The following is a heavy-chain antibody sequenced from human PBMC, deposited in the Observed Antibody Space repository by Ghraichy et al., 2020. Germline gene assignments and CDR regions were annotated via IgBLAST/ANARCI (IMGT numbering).Heavy chain of an antibody. CDR2: MNPNSGNT. V-gene: IGHV1-8*01. D-gene: IGHD6-13*01. J-gene: IGHJ6*02. CDR3: ARVGAAGQLYYYGMDV. CDR1: GYTFTSYD. Sequence: ASVKVSCKASGYTFTSYDINWVRQATGQGLEWMGWMNPNSGNTGYAQKFQGRVAMTRNTSISTAYMELSSLRSEDTAVYYCARVGAAGQLYYYGMDVWGQGTTVTVS.